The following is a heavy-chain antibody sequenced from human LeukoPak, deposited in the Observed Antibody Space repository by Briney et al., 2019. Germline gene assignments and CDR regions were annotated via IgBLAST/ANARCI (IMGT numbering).Heavy chain of an antibody. D-gene: IGHD4-17*01. J-gene: IGHJ6*03. Sequence: PSETLSLTCAVSGGSISSYYWSWIRQPPGKGLEWIGYIYYSGSTNYNPSLKSRVTISVDTSKNQFSLKLSSVTAADTAVYYCARDRGDYAFYYYYMDVWGKGTTVTVSS. V-gene: IGHV4-59*12. CDR1: GGSISSYY. CDR3: ARDRGDYAFYYYYMDV. CDR2: IYYSGST.